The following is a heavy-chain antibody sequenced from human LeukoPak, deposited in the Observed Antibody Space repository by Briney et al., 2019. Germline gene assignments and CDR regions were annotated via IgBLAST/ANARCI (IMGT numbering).Heavy chain of an antibody. Sequence: GGSLRLSCAASGFTFSSYAMSWVRQAPGKVLEWVSAISGSGGSTYYADSVKGRFTISRDNSKNTLYLQMNSLRAEDTAVYYCAKDRNYDILTGYSYFDYWGQGTVATVSS. V-gene: IGHV3-23*01. D-gene: IGHD3-9*01. CDR1: GFTFSSYA. CDR2: ISGSGGST. J-gene: IGHJ4*02. CDR3: AKDRNYDILTGYSYFDY.